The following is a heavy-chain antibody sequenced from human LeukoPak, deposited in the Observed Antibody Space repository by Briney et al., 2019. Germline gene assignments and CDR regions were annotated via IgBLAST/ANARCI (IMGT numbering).Heavy chain of an antibody. CDR3: AKDGIICSGGSCYAGDYFYYYMDV. CDR1: GGTFSSYA. CDR2: IIPIFGTA. V-gene: IGHV1-69*06. J-gene: IGHJ6*03. D-gene: IGHD2-15*01. Sequence: SVKVSCKASGGTFSSYAISWVRQAPGQGLEWMGGIIPIFGTANYAQKFQGRVTITADKSTSTAYMELSSLRSEDTAVYYCAKDGIICSGGSCYAGDYFYYYMDVWGKGTTVTISS.